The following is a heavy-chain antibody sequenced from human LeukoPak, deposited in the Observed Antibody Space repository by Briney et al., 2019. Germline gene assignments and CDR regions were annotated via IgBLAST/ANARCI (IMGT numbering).Heavy chain of an antibody. CDR1: GGTFSSYA. V-gene: IGHV1-69*13. D-gene: IGHD5-24*01. J-gene: IGHJ4*02. CDR3: ARGVRGRDGYNYLDY. CDR2: IIPIFGTA. Sequence: GASVKVSCKASGGTFSSYAISWVRQAPGQGLEWMGGIIPIFGTANYAQKFQGRVTITADESTSTAYMELSSLRSEDTAVYYCARGVRGRDGYNYLDYWGQGTLVTVSS.